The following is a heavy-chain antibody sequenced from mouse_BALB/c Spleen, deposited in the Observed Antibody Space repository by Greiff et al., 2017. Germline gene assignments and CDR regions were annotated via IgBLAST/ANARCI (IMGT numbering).Heavy chain of an antibody. D-gene: IGHD2-14*01. CDR1: GFNIKDTY. J-gene: IGHJ2*01. V-gene: IGHV14-3*02. Sequence: EVKLVESGAELVKPGASVKLSCTASGFNIKDTYMHWVKQRPEQGLEWIGRIDPANGNTKYDPKFQGKATITADTSSNTAYLQLSSLTSEDTAVYYCARNRIPLDYWGQGTTLTVSS. CDR2: IDPANGNT. CDR3: ARNRIPLDY.